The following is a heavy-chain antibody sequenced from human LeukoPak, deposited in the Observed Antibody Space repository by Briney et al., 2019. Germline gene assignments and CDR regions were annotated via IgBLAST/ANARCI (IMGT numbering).Heavy chain of an antibody. CDR2: IRHKLNSYTT. CDR3: ARANLPAAGNLDY. D-gene: IGHD6-13*01. V-gene: IGHV3-72*01. J-gene: IGHJ4*02. Sequence: PGGALRLSCAASGFIFSDHYMDCVRQAPGKGREWVGRIRHKLNSYTTEYAASVKGRFTISRDDSKNSVYLQMNSLKNEDTAVYYCARANLPAAGNLDYWGQGTQVTVSS. CDR1: GFIFSDHY.